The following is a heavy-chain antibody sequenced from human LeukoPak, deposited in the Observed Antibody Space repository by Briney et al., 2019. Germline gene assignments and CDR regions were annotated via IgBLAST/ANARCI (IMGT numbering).Heavy chain of an antibody. CDR3: ATGRVGATRGNFDY. Sequence: ASVKVSCKASGYTFTSYGISWVRQAPGQGLEWMGWISAYNGNTIYAQKFQGRVTMTEDTSTDTAYMELSSLRSEDTAVYYCATGRVGATRGNFDYWGQGTLVTVSS. D-gene: IGHD1-26*01. CDR1: GYTFTSYG. J-gene: IGHJ4*02. CDR2: ISAYNGNT. V-gene: IGHV1-18*01.